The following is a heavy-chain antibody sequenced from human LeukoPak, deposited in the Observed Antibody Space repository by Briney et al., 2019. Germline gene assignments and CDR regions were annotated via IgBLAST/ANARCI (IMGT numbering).Heavy chain of an antibody. J-gene: IGHJ6*02. CDR2: ISYDGSNK. V-gene: IGHV3-30*18. D-gene: IGHD4-23*01. CDR3: AKVTHYGGNSGPRTYYYYYGMDV. Sequence: GGSLRLSCAASGFTFSSYGMHWVRQAPGKGLEWVAVISYDGSNKYYADSVKGRFTISRDNSKNTLYLQMNSLRGEDTAVYYCAKVTHYGGNSGPRTYYYYYGMDVWGQGTTVTVFS. CDR1: GFTFSSYG.